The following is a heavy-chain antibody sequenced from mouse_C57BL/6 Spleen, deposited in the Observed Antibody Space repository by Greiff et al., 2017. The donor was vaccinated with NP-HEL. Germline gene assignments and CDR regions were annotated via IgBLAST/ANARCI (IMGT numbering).Heavy chain of an antibody. CDR1: GYTFTSYW. J-gene: IGHJ3*01. V-gene: IGHV1-50*01. D-gene: IGHD4-1*01. CDR2: IDPSDSYT. CDR3: ARVLTGGFAY. Sequence: QVQLQQSGAELVKPGASVKLSCKASGYTFTSYWMQWVKQRPGQGLEWIGEIDPSDSYTNYNQKFKGKATLTVDTSSSTAYMQLSSLTSEDSAVYYCARVLTGGFAYWGQGTLVTVSA.